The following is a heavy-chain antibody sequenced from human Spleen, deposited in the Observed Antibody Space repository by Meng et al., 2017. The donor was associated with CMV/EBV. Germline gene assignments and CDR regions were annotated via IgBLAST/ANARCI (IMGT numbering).Heavy chain of an antibody. J-gene: IGHJ3*02. CDR3: AEEGGNSDAFDI. Sequence: SVKVSCKASGGTFSSYAISWVRPAPGQGLEWMGGLIPILGIANYAQKFQGRVTITADKSTSTAYMELSSLRSEDTAVYYCAEEGGNSDAFDIWGQGTMVTVSS. CDR1: GGTFSSYA. V-gene: IGHV1-69*10. CDR2: LIPILGIA. D-gene: IGHD4-23*01.